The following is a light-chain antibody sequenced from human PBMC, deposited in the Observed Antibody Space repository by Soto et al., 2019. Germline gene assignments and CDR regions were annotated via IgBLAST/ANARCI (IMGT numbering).Light chain of an antibody. J-gene: IGKJ1*01. Sequence: DIQMTQSPSTLSASVGDRVTITCRASPSISSWLAWYQQKPGKAPKLLIYDASNLESGVPSRFSGSGSGTEFILTISSLQPDDFATYYCQQYNSYSRTFGQGTKVEFK. V-gene: IGKV1-5*01. CDR3: QQYNSYSRT. CDR1: PSISSW. CDR2: DAS.